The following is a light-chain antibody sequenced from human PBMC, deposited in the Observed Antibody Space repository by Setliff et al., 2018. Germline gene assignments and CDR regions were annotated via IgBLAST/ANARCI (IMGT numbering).Light chain of an antibody. CDR2: SNN. J-gene: IGLJ3*02. CDR3: AVRDDSRGGSGM. Sequence: QSVLTQQPSASGTPGQRVTISCSGSSSNIGSHSVNWYQKVPGAAPKLLIFSNNMRPSGVPDRFSGSKSGTSASLAISGLQSEDEGDYYCAVRDDSRGGSGMFGGGTKVTVL. V-gene: IGLV1-44*01. CDR1: SSNIGSHS.